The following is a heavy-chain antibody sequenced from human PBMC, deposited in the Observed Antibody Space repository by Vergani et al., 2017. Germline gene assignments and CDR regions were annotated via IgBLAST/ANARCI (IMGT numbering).Heavy chain of an antibody. V-gene: IGHV1-2*02. J-gene: IGHJ3*02. CDR3: ARANAYGSGGYFPPGAFDI. CDR2: INPNSGGT. Sequence: QVQLVQSGAEVKKPGASVKVSCKASGYTFTGYYMHWVRQAPGQGLEWMGWINPNSGGTNYAQKFQGRVTMTRDTSISTAYMELSRLRSDDTAVYYCARANAYGSGGYFPPGAFDIWGQGTMVTVSS. D-gene: IGHD3-10*01. CDR1: GYTFTGYY.